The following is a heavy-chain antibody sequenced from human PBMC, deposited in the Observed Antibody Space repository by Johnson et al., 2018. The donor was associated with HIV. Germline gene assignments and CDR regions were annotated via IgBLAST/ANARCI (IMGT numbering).Heavy chain of an antibody. D-gene: IGHD1-26*01. CDR2: ISYDGSNK. CDR1: GFTFSSYA. CDR3: AREGLGELLGHDAFDI. Sequence: QEQLVESGGGVVQPGRSLRLSCAASGFTFSSYAMHWVRQAPGKGLEWVAVISYDGSNKYYADSVKGRFTISRDNSKNTLYLQMNSLRAEDTAVYYCAREGLGELLGHDAFDIWGQGTMVTVSS. J-gene: IGHJ3*02. V-gene: IGHV3-30-3*01.